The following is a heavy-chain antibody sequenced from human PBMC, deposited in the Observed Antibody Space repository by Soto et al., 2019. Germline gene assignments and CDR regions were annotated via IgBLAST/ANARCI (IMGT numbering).Heavy chain of an antibody. CDR1: GFTFSEYN. D-gene: IGHD3-10*01. CDR3: ARDLDYYGSGSPDGFDI. CDR2: ITRSGETI. V-gene: IGHV3-48*02. J-gene: IGHJ3*02. Sequence: GGSLRPSCEASGFTFSEYNMTWFRQAPGKGLECVAYITRSGETIDYADTVECRFTSSRHNAENSLYLQMTSLRDEYTAVYYCARDLDYYGSGSPDGFDIWGQGTMVTVSS.